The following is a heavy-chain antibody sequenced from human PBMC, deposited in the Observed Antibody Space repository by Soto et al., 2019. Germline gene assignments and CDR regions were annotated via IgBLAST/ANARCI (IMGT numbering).Heavy chain of an antibody. J-gene: IGHJ6*02. Sequence: GASVKVSCKASGGTFSSYAISWVRQAPGQGLEWMGGIIPIFGTANYAQKFQGRVTITADESTSTAYMELSSLRSEDTAVYYCATPRSGYSYGGDGPHYDYYGMDVWGQGTTVTVSS. CDR2: IIPIFGTA. CDR1: GGTFSSYA. CDR3: ATPRSGYSYGGDGPHYDYYGMDV. V-gene: IGHV1-69*13. D-gene: IGHD5-18*01.